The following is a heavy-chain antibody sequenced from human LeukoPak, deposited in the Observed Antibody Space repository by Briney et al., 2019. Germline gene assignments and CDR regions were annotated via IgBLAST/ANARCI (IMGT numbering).Heavy chain of an antibody. CDR1: ESAFRNYG. D-gene: IGHD2-2*02. V-gene: IGHV3-30*18. Sequence: GGSLRLSCAASESAFRNYGIHWIRQAPGTGLEWVAVIAFDGRNKYYRDSVKGRFTISRDNSRNTVYLQMDSLRGEDTAVYYCAKNRIPTAITPDSWGRGTLVTVSS. CDR3: AKNRIPTAITPDS. J-gene: IGHJ5*01. CDR2: IAFDGRNK.